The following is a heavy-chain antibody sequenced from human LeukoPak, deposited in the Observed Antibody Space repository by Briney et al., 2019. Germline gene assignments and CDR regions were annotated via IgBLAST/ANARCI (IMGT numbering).Heavy chain of an antibody. J-gene: IGHJ4*02. Sequence: PGGSLRLSCAASGFTFSSYAMSWVRQAPGKGLEWVSAISGSGGSTYYADSVKGRFTISRDNSKNTLYLQMNSLRAEDTAVYYCAKARIICGVVINPPPIFDYWGQGTLVTVSS. D-gene: IGHD3-3*01. CDR1: GFTFSSYA. V-gene: IGHV3-23*01. CDR2: ISGSGGST. CDR3: AKARIICGVVINPPPIFDY.